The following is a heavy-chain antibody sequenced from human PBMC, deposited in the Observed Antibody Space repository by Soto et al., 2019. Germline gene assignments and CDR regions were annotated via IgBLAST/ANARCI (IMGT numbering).Heavy chain of an antibody. CDR2: INSGAENI. V-gene: IGHV3-11*01. CDR1: GFTFSDDY. CDR3: ARHVVWLKWGRADALDI. D-gene: IGHD3-16*01. J-gene: IGHJ3*02. Sequence: QVQLVESGGGLVKPEGSLRLSCAASGFTFSDDYMSWIRQAPEKGLEWLSYINSGAENIFYAASVKGRFTTSRYNTKKSLSLQMNSLRSDDTAIYYCARHVVWLKWGRADALDILGQGTTVIGSS.